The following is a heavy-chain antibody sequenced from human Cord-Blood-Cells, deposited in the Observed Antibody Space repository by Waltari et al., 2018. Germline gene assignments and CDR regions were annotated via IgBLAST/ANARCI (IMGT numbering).Heavy chain of an antibody. V-gene: IGHV1-24*01. D-gene: IGHD1-26*01. Sequence: QVQLVQSGAEVKKPGASVKVSCTVSGYTLTESSMHWVRQAPGKGLEWMGGFDPEDGETIYAQKVQGRVTMTEDTSTDTAYMELSSLRSEDTAVYYCATVGGSYHRSDYWGQGTLVTVSS. CDR1: GYTLTESS. CDR3: ATVGGSYHRSDY. CDR2: FDPEDGET. J-gene: IGHJ4*02.